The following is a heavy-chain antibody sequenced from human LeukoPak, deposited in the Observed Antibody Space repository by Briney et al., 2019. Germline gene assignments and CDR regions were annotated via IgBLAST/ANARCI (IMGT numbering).Heavy chain of an antibody. CDR2: IYYSGST. D-gene: IGHD3-22*01. J-gene: IGHJ4*02. Sequence: SETLSLTCTVSGGSTSSYYWSWIRQPPGKGLEWIGYIYYSGSTNYNPSLKSRVTISVDTSKNQFSLKLSSVTAADTAVYYCARVSYSCGYYLLDYWGQGTLVTVSS. CDR3: ARVSYSCGYYLLDY. CDR1: GGSTSSYY. V-gene: IGHV4-59*01.